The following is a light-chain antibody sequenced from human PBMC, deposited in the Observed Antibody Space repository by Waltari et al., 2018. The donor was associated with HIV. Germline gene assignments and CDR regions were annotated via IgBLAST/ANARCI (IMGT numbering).Light chain of an antibody. CDR2: EVN. CDR3: SSYISTSTL. J-gene: IGLJ2*01. Sequence: QSALTQPASVSGSPGQSITISCPGTSSDVGGYNYVSWYQQHPGKAPKPMIYEVNNRPLWVSNRGSGSKSGNTASLTIAGLQAEDEADYYCSSYISTSTLFGGGTKLTVL. CDR1: SSDVGGYNY. V-gene: IGLV2-14*01.